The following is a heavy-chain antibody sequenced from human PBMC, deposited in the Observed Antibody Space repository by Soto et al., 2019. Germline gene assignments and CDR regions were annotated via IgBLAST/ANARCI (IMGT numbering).Heavy chain of an antibody. J-gene: IGHJ3*02. D-gene: IGHD2-8*01. V-gene: IGHV4-39*01. CDR1: GGSISSSSYY. Sequence: QLQLQESGPGLVKPSETLSLTCTVSGGSISSSSYYWGWIRQPPGKGLEWIGSIYYSGSTYYNPSLKSRVTRSVDTSKNQFSLTLSSVTAADTAVYYCARRGYYAISAFDIWGQGTMVTVSS. CDR3: ARRGYYAISAFDI. CDR2: IYYSGST.